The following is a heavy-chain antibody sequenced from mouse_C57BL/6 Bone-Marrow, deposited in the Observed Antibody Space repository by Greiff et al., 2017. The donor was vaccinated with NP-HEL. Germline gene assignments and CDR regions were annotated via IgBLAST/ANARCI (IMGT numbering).Heavy chain of an antibody. J-gene: IGHJ2*01. D-gene: IGHD5-5*01. CDR2: IYPGGGYT. V-gene: IGHV1-63*01. CDR3: ARNGLPYYFDY. Sequence: QVQLQQSGAELVRPGTSVKMSCKASGCTFTNYWIGWAKQRPGHGLEWIGDIYPGGGYTNYNEKFKGKATLTADKSSSTAYMQFSSLTSEDSAIYYCARNGLPYYFDYWGQGTTLTVSS. CDR1: GCTFTNYW.